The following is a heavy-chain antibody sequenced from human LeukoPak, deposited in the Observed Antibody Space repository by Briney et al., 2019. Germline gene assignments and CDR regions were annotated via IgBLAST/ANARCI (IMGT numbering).Heavy chain of an antibody. CDR2: IYHSGST. D-gene: IGHD3-10*01. CDR3: ARVSEGSGSYYFDY. J-gene: IGHJ4*02. V-gene: IGHV4-30-2*01. CDR1: GGSISSGGYS. Sequence: SETLSLTCAVSGGSISSGGYSWSWIRQPPGKGLEWIGYIYHSGSTYYNPSLKSRVTISVDTSKNQFSLRLSSVTAADTAVFYCARVSEGSGSYYFDYWGQGTLVTVSS.